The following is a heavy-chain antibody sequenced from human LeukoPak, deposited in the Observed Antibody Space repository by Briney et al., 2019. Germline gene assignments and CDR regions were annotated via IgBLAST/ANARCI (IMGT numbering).Heavy chain of an antibody. CDR2: IRYDGSNK. J-gene: IGHJ6*03. D-gene: IGHD3-3*01. CDR3: AKDSLYDFWSGYYTGIYYYYMDV. CDR1: GFTFSSYG. Sequence: GGSLRLSCAASGFTFSSYGMHWVRQAPGKGLEWVAFIRYDGSNKYYADSVKGRFTISRDNSKNTLYLQMNSLRAEDTAVYYCAKDSLYDFWSGYYTGIYYYYMDVWGKGTTVTVSS. V-gene: IGHV3-30*02.